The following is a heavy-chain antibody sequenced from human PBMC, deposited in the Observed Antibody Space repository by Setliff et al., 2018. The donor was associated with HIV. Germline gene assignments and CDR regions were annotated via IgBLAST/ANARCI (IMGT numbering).Heavy chain of an antibody. CDR3: ATVSHTNVAAHDALDI. CDR2: FDPEDGNT. D-gene: IGHD6-19*01. J-gene: IGHJ3*02. V-gene: IGHV1-24*01. CDR1: GYTLTELS. Sequence: GASVKVSCKVSGYTLTELSRHWVRQAPGKGLEWMGGFDPEDGNTIYAQKFQGRVTMTADTSTDTAYMELSSLRSEDTAVYYCATVSHTNVAAHDALDIWGQGTMVTVSS.